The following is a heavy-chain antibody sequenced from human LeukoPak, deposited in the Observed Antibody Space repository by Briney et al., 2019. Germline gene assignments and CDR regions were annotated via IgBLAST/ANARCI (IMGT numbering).Heavy chain of an antibody. CDR2: IHTSGST. Sequence: SETLSLTCFVSGRSITPYHWSWIRQPARKGLEWIGQIHTSGSTNYNPSLKSRVAMSIDTSKNQFSLELSSVTAADTSVYYCAGRAQTTGWSFDYWGQGALVTVSS. D-gene: IGHD6-19*01. V-gene: IGHV4-4*07. J-gene: IGHJ4*02. CDR1: GRSITPYH. CDR3: AGRAQTTGWSFDY.